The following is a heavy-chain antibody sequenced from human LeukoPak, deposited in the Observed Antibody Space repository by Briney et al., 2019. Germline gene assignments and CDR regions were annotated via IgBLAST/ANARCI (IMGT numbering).Heavy chain of an antibody. Sequence: GGSLTLSCAASGFTFSGYWMHWVRQVPGKGLMWVSHINTDGSSTTYADSVRGRFTISRDNAKNTLYLQMNSLRAEDTAVYYCARDRGYSIDYWGQGTLVTVSS. CDR3: ARDRGYSIDY. CDR2: INTDGSST. D-gene: IGHD5-18*01. J-gene: IGHJ4*02. V-gene: IGHV3-74*01. CDR1: GFTFSGYW.